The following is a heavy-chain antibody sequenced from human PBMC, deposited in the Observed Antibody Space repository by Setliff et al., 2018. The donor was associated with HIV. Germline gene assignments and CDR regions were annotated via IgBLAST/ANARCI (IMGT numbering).Heavy chain of an antibody. Sequence: GASVKVSCKASGGTFSSFAIHWVRQAPGQGLEWMGGIIPMFGTANYAQKFHGRVTITADESTNTAYMELSSLGSEDTAVYYCALGYCSAGSCYSVDFDYWGQGTLVTVSS. CDR1: GGTFSSFA. J-gene: IGHJ4*02. CDR2: IIPMFGTA. D-gene: IGHD2-15*01. CDR3: ALGYCSAGSCYSVDFDY. V-gene: IGHV1-69*13.